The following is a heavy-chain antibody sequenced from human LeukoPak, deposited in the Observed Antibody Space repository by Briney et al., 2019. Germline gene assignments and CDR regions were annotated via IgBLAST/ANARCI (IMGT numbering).Heavy chain of an antibody. CDR1: GGSFSGYY. V-gene: IGHV4-34*01. CDR3: ARGEYSTGNDY. D-gene: IGHD6-6*01. CDR2: INHSGST. J-gene: IGHJ4*02. Sequence: SETLSLTCAVYGGSFSGYYWSWIRQPPGKGLEWIGEINHSGSTNYNPSLRSRVAISVDTSKNQFSLKLSSVTAADTAVYYCARGEYSTGNDYWGQGTLVTVSS.